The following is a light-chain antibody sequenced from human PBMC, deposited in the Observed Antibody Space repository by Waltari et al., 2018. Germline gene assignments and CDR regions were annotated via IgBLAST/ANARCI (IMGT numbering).Light chain of an antibody. J-gene: IGLJ3*02. V-gene: IGLV2-11*01. CDR2: DVT. Sequence: SALTQPRPVSGSPGQSVPISCTGTTSDVGGYNYVPCYQPHPGKAPKLMIVDVTQRPSGVPDRFSGSKSANTASLTISGLQAEDEADYYCCSFAGTYTWVFGGGTKVTVL. CDR1: TSDVGGYNY. CDR3: CSFAGTYTWV.